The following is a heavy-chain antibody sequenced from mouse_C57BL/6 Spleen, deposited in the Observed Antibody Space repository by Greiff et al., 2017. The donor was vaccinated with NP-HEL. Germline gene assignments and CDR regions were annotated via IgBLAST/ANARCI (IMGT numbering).Heavy chain of an antibody. D-gene: IGHD2-12*01. V-gene: IGHV5-9-1*02. CDR1: GFTFSSYA. J-gene: IGHJ2*01. CDR2: ISSGGDYI. CDR3: TRDRGYSLFDY. Sequence: DVMPVESGEGLVKPGGSLKLSCAASGFTFSSYAMSWVRQTPEKRLEWVAYISSGGDYIYYADTVKGRFTISRDNARNTLYLQMSSLKSEDTAMYYCTRDRGYSLFDYWGQGTTLTVSS.